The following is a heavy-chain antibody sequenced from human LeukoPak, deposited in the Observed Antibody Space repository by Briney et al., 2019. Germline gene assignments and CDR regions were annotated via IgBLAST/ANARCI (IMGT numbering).Heavy chain of an antibody. CDR1: GGSISSSNW. CDR2: IYHSGST. J-gene: IGHJ4*02. D-gene: IGHD3-10*01. CDR3: ASSALWFGELVRSLDY. Sequence: PSGTLSLTCAVSGGSISSSNWWSWVRQPPGKGLEWIGEIYHSGSTNYNPSLKSRVTISVDKSKNQFSLKLSSVTAADTAVYYCASSALWFGELVRSLDYWGQGTLVTVSS. V-gene: IGHV4-4*02.